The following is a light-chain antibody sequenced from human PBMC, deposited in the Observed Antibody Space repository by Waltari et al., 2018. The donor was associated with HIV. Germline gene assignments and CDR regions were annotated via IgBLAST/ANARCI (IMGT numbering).Light chain of an antibody. CDR2: DAS. J-gene: IGKJ3*01. Sequence: EIVLTQSPVTLSLSPGERANLSCRASQNIRNYVGWYQQKSGQPPRLLTYDASTRDTGIPARFSGAGSGTDFTLTIDSLEPEDFAMYYCQQRSNWPGTFGPGTRVDVK. V-gene: IGKV3-11*01. CDR1: QNIRNY. CDR3: QQRSNWPGT.